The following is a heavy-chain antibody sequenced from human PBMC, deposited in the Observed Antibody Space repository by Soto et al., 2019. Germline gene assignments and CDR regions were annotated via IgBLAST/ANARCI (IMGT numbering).Heavy chain of an antibody. CDR2: IYLDDEK. CDR1: WFQLSTNFIG. Sequence: QTLATALPWFQLSTNFIGSAWLRHPPVQTLEWLALIYLDDEKRYSPSLKSRLTITRDTSKNQVVLTMTNMDPVDTATYSCANSRGASKSPTLDSWGHG. D-gene: IGHD3-10*01. CDR3: ANSRGASKSPTLDS. J-gene: IGHJ5*01. V-gene: IGHV2-5*02.